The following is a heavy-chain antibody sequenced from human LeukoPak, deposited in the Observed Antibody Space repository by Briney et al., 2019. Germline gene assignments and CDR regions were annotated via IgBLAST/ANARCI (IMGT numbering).Heavy chain of an antibody. CDR1: GYTFTDYY. Sequence: ASVKVSCKTSGYTFTDYYMHWVRQAPGQGLEWMGWINPKSGGSNSAQKFQGRVTMTRDTSISTAYMELSRLRSDDTAVYYCARDRQPWVVDYFDYWGQGTLVTVSS. CDR3: ARDRQPWVVDYFDY. D-gene: IGHD2-15*01. J-gene: IGHJ4*02. V-gene: IGHV1-2*02. CDR2: INPKSGGS.